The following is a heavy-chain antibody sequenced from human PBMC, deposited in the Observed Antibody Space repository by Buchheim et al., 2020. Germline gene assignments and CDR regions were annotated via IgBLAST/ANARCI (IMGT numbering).Heavy chain of an antibody. D-gene: IGHD1-26*01. Sequence: QVQLQESGPGLVKPSETLFLTCTVSGGSISTYYWSWIRQPPGKGLEWIGYIYNSGSTNYSPPLKSRVTISVDTPKTTVSLKLSSVTAADTAVYYCTRGQRGGATHWGQGTL. CDR1: GGSISTYY. CDR3: TRGQRGGATH. V-gene: IGHV4-59*01. J-gene: IGHJ4*02. CDR2: IYNSGST.